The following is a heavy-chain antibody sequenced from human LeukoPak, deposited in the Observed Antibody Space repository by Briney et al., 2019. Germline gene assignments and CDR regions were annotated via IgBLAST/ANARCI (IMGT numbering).Heavy chain of an antibody. D-gene: IGHD5-12*01. V-gene: IGHV4-30-2*01. Sequence: PSQTLSLTCTVSGGSISSGGYYWSWIRQPPGKGLEWIGEINHSGSTNYNPSLKSRVTISVDTSKNQFSLKLSSVTAADTAVYYCASRNFVEMATMNYFDYWGQGTLVTVSS. CDR2: INHSGST. J-gene: IGHJ4*02. CDR3: ASRNFVEMATMNYFDY. CDR1: GGSISSGGYY.